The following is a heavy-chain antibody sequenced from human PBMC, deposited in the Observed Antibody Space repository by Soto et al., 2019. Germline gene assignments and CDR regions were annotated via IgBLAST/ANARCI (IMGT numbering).Heavy chain of an antibody. D-gene: IGHD2-2*01. CDR1: GGSISSYY. V-gene: IGHV4-59*08. CDR3: ARMYVLGYCSSTSCRYAFDI. J-gene: IGHJ3*02. CDR2: IYYSGST. Sequence: SGTLSLTCTVSGGSISSYYWSWIRQPPGKGLEWIGYIYYSGSTNYNPSLKRRVTISVDTSKNQSSLKLSSVTAADTAVYYCARMYVLGYCSSTSCRYAFDIWGQGTMVTVS.